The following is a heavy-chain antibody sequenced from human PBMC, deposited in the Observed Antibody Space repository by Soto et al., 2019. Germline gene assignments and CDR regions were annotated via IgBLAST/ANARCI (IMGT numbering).Heavy chain of an antibody. Sequence: QVQLVESGGGVVQPGRSLRLSCAASGFTFSSYGMHWVRQAPGKGLEWVAVISYDGSNKYYPDSVKGRFTISRDNSKNTLYLQMSSLRAEDTAVYYCAKDFGGYCSGGSCYSGPFDYWGQGTLVTVSS. CDR3: AKDFGGYCSGGSCYSGPFDY. J-gene: IGHJ4*02. V-gene: IGHV3-30*18. D-gene: IGHD2-15*01. CDR2: ISYDGSNK. CDR1: GFTFSSYG.